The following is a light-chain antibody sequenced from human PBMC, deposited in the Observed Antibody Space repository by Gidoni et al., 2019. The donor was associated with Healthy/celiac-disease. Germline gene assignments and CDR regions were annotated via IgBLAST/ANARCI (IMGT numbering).Light chain of an antibody. Sequence: DIQMTQSPSTLSASVGDRVTITCRASQSISSWLAWYQQKPGKAPKLLIYDASSLESGVPSRFSGSGSGTEFTLTISSLQPDDFATYYCQQYNSYPDTFGPGTKVEIK. CDR2: DAS. CDR3: QQYNSYPDT. V-gene: IGKV1-5*01. CDR1: QSISSW. J-gene: IGKJ3*01.